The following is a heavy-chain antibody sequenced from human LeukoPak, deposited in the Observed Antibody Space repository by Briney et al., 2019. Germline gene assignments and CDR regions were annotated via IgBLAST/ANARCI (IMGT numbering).Heavy chain of an antibody. CDR2: IIPIFGTA. CDR3: AVGGSCDYGSGSYYKSNWFDP. CDR1: GGTFSSYA. J-gene: IGHJ5*02. D-gene: IGHD3-10*01. Sequence: AASVKVSCKASGGTFSSYAISWVRQAPGQGLEWMGGIIPIFGTANYAQRFQGRVTITADESTSTAYMELSSLRSEDTAVYYCAVGGSCDYGSGSYYKSNWFDPWGQGTLVTVSS. V-gene: IGHV1-69*13.